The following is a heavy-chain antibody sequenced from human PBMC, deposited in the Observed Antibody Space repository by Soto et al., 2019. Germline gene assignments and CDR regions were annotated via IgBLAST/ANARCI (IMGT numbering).Heavy chain of an antibody. J-gene: IGHJ4*02. CDR3: AKCLRYFDRGPLDY. D-gene: IGHD3-9*01. Sequence: QKQLQQWGAGLLKPSETLSLTGAVYGESFSGYYWNWIRQHPGKGLEWIGEINHSGSTNYNPSLKSRVTISVDTSKNQFSLKLSAVTAADTAVYYCAKCLRYFDRGPLDYWGQGTLVTVSS. CDR1: GESFSGYY. CDR2: INHSGST. V-gene: IGHV4-34*01.